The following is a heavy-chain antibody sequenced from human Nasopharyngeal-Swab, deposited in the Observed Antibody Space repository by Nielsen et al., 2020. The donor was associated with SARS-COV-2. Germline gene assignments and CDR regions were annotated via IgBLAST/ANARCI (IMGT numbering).Heavy chain of an antibody. Sequence: GGSLRLSCAASGFTVSSNYMSWVRQAPGKGLEWVSVIYSGGSTYYADSVKGRFTISRDNSKNTLYLQMNSLRAEDTAVYYCARDSHYYDTSGYYLGGFDYWGQGTLVTVSS. J-gene: IGHJ4*02. CDR1: GFTVSSNY. D-gene: IGHD3-22*01. V-gene: IGHV3-53*01. CDR2: IYSGGST. CDR3: ARDSHYYDTSGYYLGGFDY.